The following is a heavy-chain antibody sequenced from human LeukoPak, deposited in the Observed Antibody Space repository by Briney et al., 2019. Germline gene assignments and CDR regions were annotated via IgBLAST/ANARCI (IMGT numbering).Heavy chain of an antibody. CDR1: GYTFTGYY. Sequence: GASVKVSCKASGYTFTGYYMHWVRQAPGQGLEWMGWINPNSGDTNYAQKFQGRVTVTRDTSISTAYMGLSRLRSDDTAVYYCARVGSSGWYVHPTLDYWGQGTLLTVSS. CDR3: ARVGSSGWYVHPTLDY. J-gene: IGHJ4*02. D-gene: IGHD6-19*01. V-gene: IGHV1-2*02. CDR2: INPNSGDT.